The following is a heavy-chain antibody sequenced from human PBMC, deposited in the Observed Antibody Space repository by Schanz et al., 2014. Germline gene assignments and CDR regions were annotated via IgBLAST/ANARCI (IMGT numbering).Heavy chain of an antibody. V-gene: IGHV3-48*01. CDR2: VSRSTPDI. J-gene: IGHJ4*02. CDR3: ARDHTTESYYSAGPPIDY. CDR1: GFTFSSYA. Sequence: EVQLLESGGGLVQPGGSLRLSCAASGFTFSSYAMSWVRQAPGKGLEWLSYVSRSTPDIYYADSVKGRFTMSRDNAKNSVFLQMNSLRAEDTAVYYCARDHTTESYYSAGPPIDYWGQGTLLTVSS. D-gene: IGHD1-26*01.